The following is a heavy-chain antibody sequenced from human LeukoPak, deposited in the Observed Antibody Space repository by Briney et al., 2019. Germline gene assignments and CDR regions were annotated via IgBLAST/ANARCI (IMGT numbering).Heavy chain of an antibody. Sequence: GGSLRLSCAASGFSFGSYSMNWVRQAPGKGLEWVSYISSSSTTIYYADSVKGRFTISRDNAKNSVYLQMNSLRAEDTAVYHCAAGGDYYYHMDVWGKGTTVTVSS. V-gene: IGHV3-48*04. CDR2: ISSSSTTI. CDR3: AAGGDYYYHMDV. CDR1: GFSFGSYS. D-gene: IGHD3-10*01. J-gene: IGHJ6*03.